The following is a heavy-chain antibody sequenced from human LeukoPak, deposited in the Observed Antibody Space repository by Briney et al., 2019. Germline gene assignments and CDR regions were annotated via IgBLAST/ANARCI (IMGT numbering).Heavy chain of an antibody. CDR2: IYYSGST. CDR1: GGSINSYY. Sequence: PSETLSLTCTVSGGSINSYYWSWIRQPPGKGLEWIGYIYYSGSTNYNPSLKSRVTISVDTSKNQFSLKLSSVTAADTPVYYCATGGYRMDYWGQGTLVTVSS. V-gene: IGHV4-59*01. CDR3: ATGGYRMDY. D-gene: IGHD1-26*01. J-gene: IGHJ4*02.